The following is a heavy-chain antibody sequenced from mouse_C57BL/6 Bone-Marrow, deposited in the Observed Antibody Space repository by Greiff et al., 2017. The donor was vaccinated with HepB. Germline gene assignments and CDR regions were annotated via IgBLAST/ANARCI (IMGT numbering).Heavy chain of an antibody. D-gene: IGHD2-5*01. V-gene: IGHV5-4*01. Sequence: EVHLVESGGGLVKPGGSLNLSCAASGFTFSSYAMSWVRQTPEKRLEWVATISDGGSYTYYPDNVKGRFTISRDNAKNNLYLQMSHLKSEDTAMYYCARGGPTIVTTWYFDVWGTGTTVTVSS. CDR1: GFTFSSYA. CDR3: ARGGPTIVTTWYFDV. CDR2: ISDGGSYT. J-gene: IGHJ1*03.